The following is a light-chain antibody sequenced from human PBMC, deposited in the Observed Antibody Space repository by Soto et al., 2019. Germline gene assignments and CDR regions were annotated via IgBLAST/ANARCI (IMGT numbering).Light chain of an antibody. Sequence: DAVLTQSPLSLPVTPGEPASISCRSSQSLLHSNGYNYLDWYLQKPGQSPQLLIHLASNRASGVPVRFSGSGSGTDFTLNISSVEAEDVGLYYCMQGVQMPPITFGQGTRLEIK. J-gene: IGKJ5*01. CDR1: QSLLHSNGYNY. CDR3: MQGVQMPPIT. CDR2: LAS. V-gene: IGKV2-28*01.